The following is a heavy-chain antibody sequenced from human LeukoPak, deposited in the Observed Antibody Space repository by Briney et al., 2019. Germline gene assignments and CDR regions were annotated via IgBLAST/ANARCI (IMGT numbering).Heavy chain of an antibody. J-gene: IGHJ6*02. V-gene: IGHV4-61*01. Sequence: SETLSVTCTASGGSVSSDSYYWSWIRQPPGKGPEWIGYIYNSGSTNYNPSLKSRVTISVDTSKNQFSLKLSSVTAADTAMYYCAREIGYCTTSSCPSGYYGMDVWGLGTTVTVSS. CDR2: IYNSGST. CDR3: AREIGYCTTSSCPSGYYGMDV. D-gene: IGHD2-2*01. CDR1: GGSVSSDSYY.